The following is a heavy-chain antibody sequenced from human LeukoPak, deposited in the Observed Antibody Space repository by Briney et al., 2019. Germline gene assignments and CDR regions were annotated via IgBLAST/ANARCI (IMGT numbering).Heavy chain of an antibody. J-gene: IGHJ4*02. Sequence: GGSLRLSCAASGFDFSNHPMSWVRQAPGKGLEWVAVISYDGRNIHYPDSVKGRFTISRDISTDTLWLQMDSLRTEDTAVYYCAKGPLRGTAAAIDYWGQGTLVTVSS. CDR1: GFDFSNHP. D-gene: IGHD2-2*01. CDR2: ISYDGRNI. V-gene: IGHV3-30*18. CDR3: AKGPLRGTAAAIDY.